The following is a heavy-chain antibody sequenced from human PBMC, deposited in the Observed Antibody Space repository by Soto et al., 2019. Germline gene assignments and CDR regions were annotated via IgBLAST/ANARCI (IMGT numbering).Heavy chain of an antibody. D-gene: IGHD6-6*01. J-gene: IGHJ4*02. V-gene: IGHV3-33*01. CDR2: IWYDGSNK. Sequence: GGSLRLSCAASGFTFSSYGMHWVRQAPGKGLEWVAVIWYDGSNKYYADSVKGRFTISRDNSKNTLYLQMNSLRAEDTAVYYCASFECSSSTAPDYWGQGTLVTVSS. CDR3: ASFECSSSTAPDY. CDR1: GFTFSSYG.